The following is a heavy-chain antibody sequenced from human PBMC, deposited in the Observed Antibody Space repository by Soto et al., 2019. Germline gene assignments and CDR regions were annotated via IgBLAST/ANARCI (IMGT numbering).Heavy chain of an antibody. Sequence: SETLSLTCTVSGGSISSYYWSWIRQPPGKGLEWIGYIYYSGSTNYNPSLKSRVTISVDTSKNQFSLKLSSVTAADTAVYYCARAGSIAVVGNFDYWGQGTLVTVSS. CDR2: IYYSGST. CDR3: ARAGSIAVVGNFDY. D-gene: IGHD6-19*01. CDR1: GGSISSYY. V-gene: IGHV4-59*01. J-gene: IGHJ4*02.